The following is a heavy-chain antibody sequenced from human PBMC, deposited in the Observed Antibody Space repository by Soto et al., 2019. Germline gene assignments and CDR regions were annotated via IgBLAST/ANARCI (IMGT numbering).Heavy chain of an antibody. D-gene: IGHD5-18*01. CDR1: GESFSGHY. CDR3: ARGGYSNGYAY. V-gene: IGHV4-34*01. CDR2: INHSGST. J-gene: IGHJ4*02. Sequence: QVQLQQWGAGLLKPSETLFLTCAVYGESFSGHYWSWIRQPPGKGLQWIGEINHSGSTNYNPSLKSRVTISVDTSKNQFSLRVSSVTAADTAVYYCARGGYSNGYAYWGQGNLVTVSP.